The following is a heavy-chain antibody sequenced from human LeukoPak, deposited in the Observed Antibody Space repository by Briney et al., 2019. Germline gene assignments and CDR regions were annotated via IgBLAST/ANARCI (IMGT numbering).Heavy chain of an antibody. CDR2: IYQSGST. CDR1: GYSISSGYY. D-gene: IGHD1-26*01. J-gene: IGHJ6*03. CDR3: ARDSYQYYYYMDV. Sequence: SETLSLTCTVSGYSISSGYYWGWVRQPPGKGLEWIGSIYQSGSTYYSPSLKSRLTISVDTSKNQFSLKLSSVTAADTAVYYCARDSYQYYYYMDVWGKGTTVTVSS. V-gene: IGHV4-38-2*02.